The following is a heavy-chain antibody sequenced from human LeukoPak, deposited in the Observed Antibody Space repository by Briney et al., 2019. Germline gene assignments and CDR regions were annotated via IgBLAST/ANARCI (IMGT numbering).Heavy chain of an antibody. CDR3: ARDTGYYDSSGYDY. D-gene: IGHD3-22*01. CDR2: VYYSGST. J-gene: IGHJ4*02. V-gene: IGHV4-61*01. CDR1: GGSVYSGTYY. Sequence: SETLSLTCIVSGGSVYSGTYYWSWVRQPPGKGLEWIGYVYYSGSTNYNPSLKSRVTISLDTSKNQFSLRLSSVTAADTAVYYCARDTGYYDSSGYDYWGQGTLVTVSP.